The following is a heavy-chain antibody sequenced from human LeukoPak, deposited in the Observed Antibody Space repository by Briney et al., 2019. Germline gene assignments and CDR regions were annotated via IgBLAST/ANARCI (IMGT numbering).Heavy chain of an antibody. D-gene: IGHD3-22*01. J-gene: IGHJ3*01. CDR3: ARPNITYYYDSSGYDGFDV. CDR1: GYNFTHYW. CDR2: IYPNDSDT. V-gene: IGHV5-51*01. Sequence: PGESLKISCKGSGYNFTHYWIAWVRQMPGKGLEWMGIIYPNDSDTRYGPSFQGHVSISADKSINTAYLKWSSLKASDTAKYFCARPNITYYYDSSGYDGFDVWGQGTMVTVSS.